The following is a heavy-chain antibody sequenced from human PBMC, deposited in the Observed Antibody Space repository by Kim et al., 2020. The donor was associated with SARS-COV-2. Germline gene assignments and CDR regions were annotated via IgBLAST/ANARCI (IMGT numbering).Heavy chain of an antibody. J-gene: IGHJ6*02. Sequence: GGSLRLSCAASEFTFSSHWMSWVRQAPGKGLEWVANIKEDGSEKLYVGSVKGRFTISRDNPKKSLYLQMNSLRAEDTAVYYCARHWGDYYYGMDVWGQGT. CDR1: EFTFSSHW. CDR3: ARHWGDYYYGMDV. D-gene: IGHD3-16*01. V-gene: IGHV3-7*01. CDR2: IKEDGSEK.